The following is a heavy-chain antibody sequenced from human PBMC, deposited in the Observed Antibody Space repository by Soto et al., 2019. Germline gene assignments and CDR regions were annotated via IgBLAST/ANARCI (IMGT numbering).Heavy chain of an antibody. CDR2: IYYSGST. V-gene: IGHV4-39*01. CDR3: ARTYYDFWSGYYTPYYYLYGMDV. J-gene: IGHJ6*02. D-gene: IGHD3-3*01. Sequence: SETLSLTCTVSGGSISSSSYYWGWIRQPPGKGLEWIGSIYYSGSTYYNPSLKSRVTISVDTSKNQFSLKLSSVTAADTAVYYCARTYYDFWSGYYTPYYYLYGMDVWGQGTTVTVSS. CDR1: GGSISSSSYY.